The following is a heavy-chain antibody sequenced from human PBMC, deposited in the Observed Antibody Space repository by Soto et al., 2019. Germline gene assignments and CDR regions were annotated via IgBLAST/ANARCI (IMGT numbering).Heavy chain of an antibody. CDR3: LSLNAYHYDSSGYYNDY. CDR1: GYSFTSYW. D-gene: IGHD3-22*01. CDR2: IYPGDSDT. Sequence: GESLKISCKGSGYSFTSYWIGWVRQMHGKGLKWKGIIYPGDSDTRYSPSFQGQVTISADKSITTAYLQWSSLKASDTVIFYCLSLNAYHYDSSGYYNDYWGQGTLVTFSS. J-gene: IGHJ4*02. V-gene: IGHV5-51*01.